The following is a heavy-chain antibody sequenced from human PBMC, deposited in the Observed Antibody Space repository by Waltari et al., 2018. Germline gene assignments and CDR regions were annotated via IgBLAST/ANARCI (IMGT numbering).Heavy chain of an antibody. D-gene: IGHD6-13*01. J-gene: IGHJ4*02. CDR3: AKGEDSSSWYRGIDY. CDR1: GFTFSSYS. V-gene: IGHV3-21*04. CDR2: ISSSSSDI. Sequence: EVQLVESGGGLVKPGGSLRLSCAASGFTFSSYSMNWVRQAQGKGLEWFSSISSSSSDIYYADSVKGRFTISRDNAKNSLYLQMNSLRAEDTAVYYCAKGEDSSSWYRGIDYWGQGTLVTVSS.